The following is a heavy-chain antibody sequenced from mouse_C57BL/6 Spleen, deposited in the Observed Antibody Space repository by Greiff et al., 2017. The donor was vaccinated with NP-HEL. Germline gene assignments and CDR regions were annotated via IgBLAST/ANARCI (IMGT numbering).Heavy chain of an antibody. J-gene: IGHJ4*01. CDR1: GFSFNTYA. CDR2: IRSKSNNYAT. CDR3: VSGNYAMDY. Sequence: EVQGVESGGGLVQPKGSLKLSCAASGFSFNTYAMNWVRQAPGKGLEWVARIRSKSNNYATYYADSVKDRFTISRDDSESMLYLQMNNLKTEDTAMYYCVSGNYAMDYWGQGTSVTVSS. D-gene: IGHD1-1*02. V-gene: IGHV10-1*01.